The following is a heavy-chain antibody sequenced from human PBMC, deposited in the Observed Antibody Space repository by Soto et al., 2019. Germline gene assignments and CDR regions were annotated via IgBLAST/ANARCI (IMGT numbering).Heavy chain of an antibody. Sequence: SQTLSLPCAISGDSVSSNSSAWNLIRQSPSRGLEWLGRTYYRSKWYNDYAVSVKSRITINPDTSKNQFSLQLNSVTPEDTAVYYCARKRSFYGVWVGMDVWGQGTTVTVSS. J-gene: IGHJ6*02. CDR1: GDSVSSNSSA. CDR3: ARKRSFYGVWVGMDV. D-gene: IGHD4-17*01. V-gene: IGHV6-1*01. CDR2: TYYRSKWYN.